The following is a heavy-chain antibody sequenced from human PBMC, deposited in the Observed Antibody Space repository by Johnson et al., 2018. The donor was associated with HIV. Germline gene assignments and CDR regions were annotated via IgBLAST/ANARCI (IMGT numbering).Heavy chain of an antibody. CDR1: GFTFSSYG. CDR2: ISYDGSNK. J-gene: IGHJ3*02. CDR3: ARGGIIHDAFDI. V-gene: IGHV3-30*03. D-gene: IGHD1-1*01. Sequence: QVQLVESGGGVVQPGGSLRLSCAASGFTFSSYGMHWVRQPPGKGLEWVAVISYDGSNKYFADSVKGRFTISRDNSKNTLYLQMSSLRAEDTAVYYCARGGIIHDAFDIWGQGTMVTVSS.